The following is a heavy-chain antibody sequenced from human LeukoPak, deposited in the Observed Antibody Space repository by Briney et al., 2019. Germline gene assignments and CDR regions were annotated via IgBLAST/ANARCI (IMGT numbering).Heavy chain of an antibody. D-gene: IGHD3-22*01. CDR2: MYTSGST. J-gene: IGHJ4*02. Sequence: SETLSLTCTVSGGSISSGSYYWSWIRQPAGQGLEYIGRMYTSGSTNYNPSLKSRVTISVDTSKNQFSLKLSSVTAADTAVYYCARASYSYDINGWVPFDYWGQGTLVTVSS. CDR3: ARASYSYDINGWVPFDY. CDR1: GGSISSGSYY. V-gene: IGHV4-61*02.